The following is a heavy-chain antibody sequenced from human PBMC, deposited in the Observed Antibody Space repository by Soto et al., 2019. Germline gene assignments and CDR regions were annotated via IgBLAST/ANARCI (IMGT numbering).Heavy chain of an antibody. Sequence: GGSLRLSCAASGFTCRSFTMNWVRQAPGKGLEWVSTISSNSAYIYYTDALRGRFTISRDNAKNSLHLQMNSLRAEDTAVYYCTRDASRDSSARGWFDPWGPGTLVTVSS. CDR2: ISSNSAYI. D-gene: IGHD6-13*01. V-gene: IGHV3-21*01. J-gene: IGHJ5*02. CDR1: GFTCRSFT. CDR3: TRDASRDSSARGWFDP.